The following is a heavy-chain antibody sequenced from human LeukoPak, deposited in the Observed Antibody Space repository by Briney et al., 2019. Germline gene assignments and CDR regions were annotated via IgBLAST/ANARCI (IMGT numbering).Heavy chain of an antibody. Sequence: PGGSLRLSCVGSGFTFTTYWMSWVRQAPGKGLEWVANIKQDGSEKYYVDSVKGRFTISRDNAKNSLYLQMNSLRSEDTAVYYCAIQPHAYYDSSGYYYLSLDYWGQGTLVTVSS. D-gene: IGHD3-22*01. J-gene: IGHJ4*02. CDR2: IKQDGSEK. V-gene: IGHV3-7*03. CDR3: AIQPHAYYDSSGYYYLSLDY. CDR1: GFTFTTYW.